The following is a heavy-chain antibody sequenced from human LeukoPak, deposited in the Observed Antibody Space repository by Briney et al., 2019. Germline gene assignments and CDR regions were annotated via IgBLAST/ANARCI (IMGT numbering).Heavy chain of an antibody. D-gene: IGHD1-26*01. Sequence: GGSLRLSSAASGFTFDDYAMSWVRQAPGKRLEWVSLISGDGGTTSYADSVKGRFTISRDNSENSLNPQMKSLRSEDTALYYCAKARRSGTHYSDFDYWGQGTLVTVSS. CDR3: AKARRSGTHYSDFDY. CDR1: GFTFDDYA. CDR2: ISGDGGTT. J-gene: IGHJ4*02. V-gene: IGHV3-43*02.